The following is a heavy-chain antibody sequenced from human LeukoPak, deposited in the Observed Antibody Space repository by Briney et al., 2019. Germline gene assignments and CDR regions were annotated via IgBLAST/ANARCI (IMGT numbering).Heavy chain of an antibody. V-gene: IGHV4-39*01. J-gene: IGHJ4*02. CDR2: LYYSGRT. CDR3: ARLRVVITIYYFDY. D-gene: IGHD3-22*01. CDR1: GGSISSSSYY. Sequence: SETLSLTCTVSGGSISSSSYYWGWIRQPPGKGLEWIGSLYYSGRTYYNPPLKSRVTISVDTSKNQFSLKLSSVTAADTAVYYCARLRVVITIYYFDYWGQGTLVTVSS.